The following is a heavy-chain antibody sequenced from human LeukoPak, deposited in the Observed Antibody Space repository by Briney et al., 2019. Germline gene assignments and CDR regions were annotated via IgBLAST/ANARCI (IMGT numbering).Heavy chain of an antibody. CDR1: GFTLSSHA. J-gene: IGHJ4*02. V-gene: IGHV3-64*04. CDR3: AKVDTAMVVDY. Sequence: GGSLRLSCSASGFTLSSHAMHWVRQAPGKGLEYVSGISSNGGSTYYAGSVKGRFTISRDNSKNTLYLQMNSLRAEDTAVYYCAKVDTAMVVDYWGQGTLVTVSS. CDR2: ISSNGGST. D-gene: IGHD5-18*01.